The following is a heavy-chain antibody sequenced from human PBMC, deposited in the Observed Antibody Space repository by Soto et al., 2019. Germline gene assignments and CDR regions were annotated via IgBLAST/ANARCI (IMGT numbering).Heavy chain of an antibody. V-gene: IGHV4-59*08. Sequence: SETLSLTCTVSGCSISSYYWSWIRQPPGKGLEWIGYIYYSGGTNYNPSLKSRGTISVDTSKNQFSLKLSSVTAADTAVYYCARHPVPFPPDYGDYADYYYYYYMDVWGKGTTVTVSS. CDR3: ARHPVPFPPDYGDYADYYYYYYMDV. J-gene: IGHJ6*03. CDR1: GCSISSYY. CDR2: IYYSGGT. D-gene: IGHD4-17*01.